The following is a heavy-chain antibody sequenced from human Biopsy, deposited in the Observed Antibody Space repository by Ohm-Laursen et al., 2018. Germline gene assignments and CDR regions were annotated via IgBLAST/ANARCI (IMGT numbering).Heavy chain of an antibody. J-gene: IGHJ6*02. Sequence: PSETLSLTCPVYGESFNGYYWSWIRQTPGKGLEWIGEINHSGRTNCNPSLKSRVAISVDASKNQFSLKVRSVTAADTAVYYCVRGVDYYDPYHYYALDVWGQGTTVTVSS. D-gene: IGHD3-22*01. CDR1: GESFNGYY. V-gene: IGHV4-34*01. CDR2: INHSGRT. CDR3: VRGVDYYDPYHYYALDV.